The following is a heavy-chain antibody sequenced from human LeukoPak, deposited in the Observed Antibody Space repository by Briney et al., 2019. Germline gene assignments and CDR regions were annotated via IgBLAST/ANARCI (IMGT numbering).Heavy chain of an antibody. V-gene: IGHV4-39*07. Sequence: SETLSLTCTVSGGSISSNSYYWGWIRQPPGKGLEWIGSIYYSGRTYYNPSLKSRVTTSVDTSNNQFSLQLSSVTAADTALYYCARDYGGWYYFDYWGQGTLVTVSS. J-gene: IGHJ4*02. CDR1: GGSISSNSYY. D-gene: IGHD6-19*01. CDR3: ARDYGGWYYFDY. CDR2: IYYSGRT.